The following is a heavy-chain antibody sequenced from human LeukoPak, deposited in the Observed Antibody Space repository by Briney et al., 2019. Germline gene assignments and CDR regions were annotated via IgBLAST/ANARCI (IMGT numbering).Heavy chain of an antibody. CDR2: ISSSGGST. CDR1: GFTFSSSA. V-gene: IGHV3-23*01. D-gene: IGHD6-6*01. J-gene: IGHJ4*02. CDR3: AKGSRSIAVDNLCNY. Sequence: GGSLRLSCAASGFTFSSSAMSWVRQAPGKGLEWVSVISSSGGSTYYADSVKGRFTISRDNSKNTLYLQMNSLRAEDTAVYYCAKGSRSIAVDNLCNYWGQGTLVTVSS.